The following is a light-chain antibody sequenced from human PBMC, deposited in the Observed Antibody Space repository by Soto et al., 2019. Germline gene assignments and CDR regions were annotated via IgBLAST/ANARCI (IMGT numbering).Light chain of an antibody. V-gene: IGLV2-14*01. CDR2: EVS. J-gene: IGLJ3*02. CDR1: SSDIGGYNY. CDR3: SSYTRSSTWV. Sequence: QSVLTQPASVSGSPGQSITISCTGTSSDIGGYNYVSWYQQHPGKAPKVMIYEVSNRSSGVSNRFSGSKSGNTASLTISGLQAEDEADYYCSSYTRSSTWVFGGGTKVTVL.